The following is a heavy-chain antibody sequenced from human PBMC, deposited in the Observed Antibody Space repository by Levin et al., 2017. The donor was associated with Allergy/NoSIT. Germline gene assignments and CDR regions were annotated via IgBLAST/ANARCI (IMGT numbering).Heavy chain of an antibody. D-gene: IGHD3-10*01. J-gene: IGHJ5*02. CDR3: AKGITPFSAFDH. CDR1: RFSFSSYA. Sequence: GGSLRLSCAASRFSFSSYAMNWVRQAPGKGLEWVSGISGGGGSTYYADSVKGRFTISRDNSKNTLHLQMNSLRAEDTAVYYCAKGITPFSAFDHWGQGTLVTVSS. CDR2: ISGGGGST. V-gene: IGHV3-23*01.